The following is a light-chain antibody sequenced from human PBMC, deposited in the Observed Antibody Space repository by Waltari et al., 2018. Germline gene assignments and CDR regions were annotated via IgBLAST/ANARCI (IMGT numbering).Light chain of an antibody. CDR1: QSVSSY. V-gene: IGKV3-11*01. CDR2: DAS. Sequence: EIVLTQSPATLSLSPGERATLSCRASQSVSSYLAWYQQKPGQAPRLLIYDASNRATGIPARFSGSGSGTDCTLTISSLEPEDFAVYYCQHRGTFGQGTRVEIK. J-gene: IGKJ1*01. CDR3: QHRGT.